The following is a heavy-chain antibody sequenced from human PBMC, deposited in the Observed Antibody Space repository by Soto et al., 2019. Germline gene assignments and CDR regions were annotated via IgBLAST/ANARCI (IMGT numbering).Heavy chain of an antibody. Sequence: QVHLQESGPGLVKPSETLSLTCAVSGVSINIPYWWTWVRQPPGKGLEWVGDAYNAGGNNYNPSRKCRVPISLDKSKNQFSLSLTPVTAADTSIYYCAYSPGWYRLDIGGQGRMITVSS. CDR3: AYSPGWYRLDI. CDR2: AYNAGGN. J-gene: IGHJ3*02. D-gene: IGHD6-19*01. CDR1: GVSINIPYW. V-gene: IGHV4-4*02.